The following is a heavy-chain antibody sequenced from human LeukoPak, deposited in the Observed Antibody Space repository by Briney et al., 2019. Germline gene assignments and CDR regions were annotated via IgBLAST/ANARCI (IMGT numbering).Heavy chain of an antibody. V-gene: IGHV1-18*01. CDR1: GYTFTSYG. J-gene: IGHJ5*02. CDR3: ARVPSTVDMVRGVITFEFNWFDP. D-gene: IGHD3-10*01. CDR2: ISAYNGNT. Sequence: ASVKVSCKASGYTFTSYGTSWVRQAPGQGLEWMGWISAYNGNTNYAQKLQGRVTMTTDTSTSTAYMELRSLRSDDTAVYYCARVPSTVDMVRGVITFEFNWFDPWGQGTLVTVSS.